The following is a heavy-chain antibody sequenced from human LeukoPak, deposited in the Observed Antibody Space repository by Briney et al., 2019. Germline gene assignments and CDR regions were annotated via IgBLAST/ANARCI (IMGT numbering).Heavy chain of an antibody. D-gene: IGHD6-13*01. V-gene: IGHV1-58*01. J-gene: IGHJ4*02. Sequence: SVKVSCKASGFTFTSSAVQWVRQARGQRFEWIGWIVVGSGNTNYAQKFQERVTITRDMSTSTAYMELSSLRSEDTAVYYCAPGPTYSSSWGYWGQGTLVTVSS. CDR2: IVVGSGNT. CDR3: APGPTYSSSWGY. CDR1: GFTFTSSA.